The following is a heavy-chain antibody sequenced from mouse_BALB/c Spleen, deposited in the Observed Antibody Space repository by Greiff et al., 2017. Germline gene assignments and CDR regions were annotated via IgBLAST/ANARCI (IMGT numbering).Heavy chain of an antibody. J-gene: IGHJ3*01. CDR3: VREYDGAFAY. D-gene: IGHD2-14*01. Sequence: EVQLVESGGGLVQPKGSLKLSCAASGFTFNTYAMHWVCQAPGKGLEWVARIRSKSNNYATYYADSVKDRFTISRDDSQSMLYLQMNNLKTEDTAMYYCVREYDGAFAYWGQGTLVTVSA. V-gene: IGHV10-3*03. CDR2: IRSKSNNYAT. CDR1: GFTFNTYA.